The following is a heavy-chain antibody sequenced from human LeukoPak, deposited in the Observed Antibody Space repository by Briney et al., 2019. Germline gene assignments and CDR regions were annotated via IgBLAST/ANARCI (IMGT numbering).Heavy chain of an antibody. D-gene: IGHD5-12*01. CDR1: GYTFNGYY. CDR3: AKDQNTGYANNWFDP. J-gene: IGHJ5*02. V-gene: IGHV1-2*02. Sequence: ASVKVFCKASGYTFNGYYRHWVRQAPGQGLEVMGWLNPNNGGTNFAQKFQGRVTMTRDTSISTAYMELSRLRSDDTAIYYCAKDQNTGYANNWFDPWGQGTLVTVSS. CDR2: LNPNNGGT.